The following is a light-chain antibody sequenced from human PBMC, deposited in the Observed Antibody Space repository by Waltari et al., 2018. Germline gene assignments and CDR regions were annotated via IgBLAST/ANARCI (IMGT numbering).Light chain of an antibody. CDR1: LVQTRG. CDR3: QVGDSSSEPL. Sequence: SYVLSQPPSVSVAPGRRARITCGGALVQTRGVHWYQHRAGQAPLLVIYDENDRPPGIPERFPGSSSGKPATLTIRRVEAGDEGDYYWQVGDSSSEPLFGGGTKLTVL. J-gene: IGLJ3*02. CDR2: DEN. V-gene: IGLV3-21*03.